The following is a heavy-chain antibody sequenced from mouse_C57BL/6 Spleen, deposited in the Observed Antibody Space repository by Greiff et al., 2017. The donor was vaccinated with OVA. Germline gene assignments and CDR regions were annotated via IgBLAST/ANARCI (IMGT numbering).Heavy chain of an antibody. CDR3: ARLVLGLGRYFDV. V-gene: IGHV5-6*02. CDR1: GFTFSSYG. D-gene: IGHD4-1*01. Sequence: EVKLVESGGDLVKPGGSLKLSCAASGFTFSSYGMSWVRQTPDKRLEWVATISSGGSYTYYPDSVKGRFTISRDNAKNTLYLQMSSLKSEDTAMYYCARLVLGLGRYFDVWGTGTTVTVSS. J-gene: IGHJ1*03. CDR2: ISSGGSYT.